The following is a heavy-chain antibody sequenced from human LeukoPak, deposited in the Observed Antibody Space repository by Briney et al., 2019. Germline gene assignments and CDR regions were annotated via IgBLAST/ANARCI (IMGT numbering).Heavy chain of an antibody. CDR2: INTNTGNP. J-gene: IGHJ6*03. CDR1: GYTFTTYA. Sequence: WASVKVSCKASGYTFTTYAMNWVRQAPGQGLEWMGWINTNTGNPTYAQGFTGRFVFSLDTSVSTAYLQISSLKAEDTAVYYCTREAPYFYYFMDVWGKGTTVTVSS. V-gene: IGHV7-4-1*02. CDR3: TREAPYFYYFMDV.